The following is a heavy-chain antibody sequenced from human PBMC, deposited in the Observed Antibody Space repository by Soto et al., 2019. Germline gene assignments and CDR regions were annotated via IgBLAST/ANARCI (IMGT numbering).Heavy chain of an antibody. D-gene: IGHD3-10*01. CDR1: GYTFTDYW. J-gene: IGHJ6*02. Sequence: GESLKISCKGSGYTFTDYWIGWVRQLPGKGLEWMGIIYPGDSDTRYSPSFQGQVTITADKSTSTAYLQWSSLKASDTAMYYCARHSITMVRGVIGLNYGMDVWGQGTTVTVSS. V-gene: IGHV5-51*01. CDR2: IYPGDSDT. CDR3: ARHSITMVRGVIGLNYGMDV.